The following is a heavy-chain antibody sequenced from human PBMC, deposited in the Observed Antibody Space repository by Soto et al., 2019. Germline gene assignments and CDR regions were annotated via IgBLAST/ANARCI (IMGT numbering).Heavy chain of an antibody. V-gene: IGHV3-72*01. J-gene: IGHJ4*02. D-gene: IGHD6-19*01. CDR2: SRNEANSYTT. CDR3: ASSSSGWSFDS. Sequence: PVGSLRLSCAASGFTLSDHYMDWVRQAPGKGLEWVGRSRNEANSYTTLYAASVKGTFTISRDDSKNSVSLQMNSLKTEDTAVYFCASSSSGWSFDSWGQGTLVTVS. CDR1: GFTLSDHY.